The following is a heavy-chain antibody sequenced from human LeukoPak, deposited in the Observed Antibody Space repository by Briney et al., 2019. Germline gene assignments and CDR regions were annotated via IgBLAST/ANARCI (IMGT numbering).Heavy chain of an antibody. CDR3: ARDWHQLVLFFTSWGMDV. CDR2: ISYDGSNK. D-gene: IGHD6-13*01. CDR1: GFTFSSYA. V-gene: IGHV3-30-3*01. J-gene: IGHJ6*02. Sequence: PGRSLRLSCAASGFTFSSYAMHWVRQAPGKGLEWVAVISYDGSNKYYADSVKGRFTISRDNSKNTLYLQMNSLRAEDTAVYYCARDWHQLVLFFTSWGMDVWGQGTTVTVSS.